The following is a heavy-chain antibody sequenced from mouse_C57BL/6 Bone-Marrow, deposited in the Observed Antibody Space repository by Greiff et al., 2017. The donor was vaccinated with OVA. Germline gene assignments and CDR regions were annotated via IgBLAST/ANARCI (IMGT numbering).Heavy chain of an antibody. Sequence: QVQLKESGPGLVQPSQSLSITCTVSGFSLTSYGVHWVRQSPGKGLEWLGVIWSGGSTDYNAAFISRLSISKDNSKSQVFFKMNSLQADDTAIYYCARRGNYYGSSSAWFAYWGQGTLVTVSA. CDR2: IWSGGST. CDR3: ARRGNYYGSSSAWFAY. J-gene: IGHJ3*01. D-gene: IGHD1-1*01. CDR1: GFSLTSYG. V-gene: IGHV2-2*01.